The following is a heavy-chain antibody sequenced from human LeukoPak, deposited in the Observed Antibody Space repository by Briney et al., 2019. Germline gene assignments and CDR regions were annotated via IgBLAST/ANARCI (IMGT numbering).Heavy chain of an antibody. CDR3: ARESIVVVTAIPNGPRTKNWFDP. CDR2: INPSGGTT. Sequence: ASVKVSCKASGYAFSSSYMHWVRQAPGQGLEWMGIINPSGGTTSYAQKFQGRVTITADKSTSTAYMELSSLGSEDTAVYYCARESIVVVTAIPNGPRTKNWFDPWGQGTLVTVSS. CDR1: GYAFSSSY. V-gene: IGHV1-46*01. J-gene: IGHJ5*02. D-gene: IGHD2-21*02.